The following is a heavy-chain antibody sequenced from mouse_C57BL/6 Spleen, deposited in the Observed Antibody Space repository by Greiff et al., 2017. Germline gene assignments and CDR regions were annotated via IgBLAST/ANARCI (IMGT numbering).Heavy chain of an antibody. V-gene: IGHV1-26*01. CDR3: ARGTGAFAY. CDR2: INPNNGGT. Sequence: EVMLQQSGPELVKPGASVKISCKASGYTFTDYYMNWVKQSHGQSLEWIGDINPNNGGTSYNQKFKGKATLTVDKSSSTAYMELRSLTSEDSAVYYCARGTGAFAYWGQGTLVTVSA. J-gene: IGHJ3*01. CDR1: GYTFTDYY. D-gene: IGHD4-1*01.